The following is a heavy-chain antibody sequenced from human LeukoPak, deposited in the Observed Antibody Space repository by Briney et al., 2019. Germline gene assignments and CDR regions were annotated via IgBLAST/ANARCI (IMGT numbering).Heavy chain of an antibody. CDR3: AREAYDSGSFRTDYYYMDV. CDR1: GYTFTGYY. CDR2: IYPNSGGT. Sequence: ASVKVSCKTSGYTFTGYYLHWVRQAPGQGLEWMGWIYPNSGGTNYAQKFQGRVTVTRDTSISTAYMELSRLRSDDTAVYYCAREAYDSGSFRTDYYYMDVWGKGTTVTISS. V-gene: IGHV1-2*02. D-gene: IGHD3-10*01. J-gene: IGHJ6*03.